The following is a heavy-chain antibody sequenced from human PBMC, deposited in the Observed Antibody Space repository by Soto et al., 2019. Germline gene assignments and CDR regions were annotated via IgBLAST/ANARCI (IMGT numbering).Heavy chain of an antibody. CDR3: ARRIYSGYDYRWFEP. CDR2: IYYSGST. D-gene: IGHD5-12*01. Sequence: PSDTLSLTCTVFGGSIRSYCWTWIRQPPGKGLEWIGNIYYSGSTNYNPSLKSRVTISVDTSKTQFSLKLSSVTAADTAVYYCARRIYSGYDYRWFEPWGQGTLVPVS. J-gene: IGHJ5*02. V-gene: IGHV4-59*08. CDR1: GGSIRSYC.